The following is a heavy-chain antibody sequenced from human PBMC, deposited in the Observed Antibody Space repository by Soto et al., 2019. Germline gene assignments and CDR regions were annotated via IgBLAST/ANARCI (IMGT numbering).Heavy chain of an antibody. CDR2: FDPEDGET. D-gene: IGHD5-18*01. V-gene: IGHV1-24*01. CDR1: GYTLTELS. J-gene: IGHJ4*02. Sequence: ASVKVSCKISGYTLTELSMHWVRQAPGKGLEWMGGFDPEDGETIYTQKFQGRVTMTEDTSTDTAYMELSSLRSEDTAVYYCATAADTAMVYYFDYWGQGTLVTVSS. CDR3: ATAADTAMVYYFDY.